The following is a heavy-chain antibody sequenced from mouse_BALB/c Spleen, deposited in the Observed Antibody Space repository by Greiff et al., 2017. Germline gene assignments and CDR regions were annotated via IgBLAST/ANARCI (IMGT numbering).Heavy chain of an antibody. CDR1: GFTFSSFG. J-gene: IGHJ2*01. CDR3: ARTYGSRFPDY. CDR2: ISSGSSTI. Sequence: DVMLVESGGGLVQPGGSRKLSCAASGFTFSSFGMHWVRQAPEKGLEWVAYISSGSSTIYYADTVKGRFTISRDNPKNTLFLQMTSLRSEDTAMYYCARTYGSRFPDYWGQGTTLTVSS. D-gene: IGHD1-1*01. V-gene: IGHV5-17*02.